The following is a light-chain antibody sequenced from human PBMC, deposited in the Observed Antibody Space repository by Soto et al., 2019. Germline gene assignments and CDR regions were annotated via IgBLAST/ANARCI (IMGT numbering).Light chain of an antibody. Sequence: ENVLTQSPGTLSLSPGERATLSCRASQSVRSNYVAWYQQKPGQAPRLLIYGASSRATGIPDRFSGSGSVTDFTLTISRLEPEDFAVYFCQQYGSSPRTFGQGTKVDIK. V-gene: IGKV3-20*01. CDR3: QQYGSSPRT. CDR2: GAS. CDR1: QSVRSNY. J-gene: IGKJ1*01.